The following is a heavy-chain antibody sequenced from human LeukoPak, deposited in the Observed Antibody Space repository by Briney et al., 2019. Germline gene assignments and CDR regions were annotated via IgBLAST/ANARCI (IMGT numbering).Heavy chain of an antibody. CDR3: ARGFQGGAGSYWSDP. CDR1: GRTFTTSA. J-gene: IGHJ5*02. D-gene: IGHD3-10*01. CDR2: MSCIFGAE. V-gene: IGHV1-69*01. Sequence: SVNVSCKASGRTFTTSATSCVRQAPGQGLEWMGGMSCIFGAEKYAQKFQGGVTITADESTSTAYMELSSLRSEDTAVYHCARGFQGGAGSYWSDPWGQGTLVTVSS.